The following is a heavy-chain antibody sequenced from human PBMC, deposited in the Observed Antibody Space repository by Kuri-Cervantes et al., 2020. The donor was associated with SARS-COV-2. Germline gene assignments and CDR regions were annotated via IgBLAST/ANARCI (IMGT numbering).Heavy chain of an antibody. Sequence: SETLSLTCTVSGVSISSYYWSWIRQPAGKGLEWIGRIYTSGSNDYDPSLKSRVTMSVDTSKNQFSLKVRSVTAADTAMYYCAGDRNGYNFFDYWGQGILVTVSS. J-gene: IGHJ4*02. CDR3: AGDRNGYNFFDY. V-gene: IGHV4-4*07. CDR2: IYTSGSN. CDR1: GVSISSYY. D-gene: IGHD5-24*01.